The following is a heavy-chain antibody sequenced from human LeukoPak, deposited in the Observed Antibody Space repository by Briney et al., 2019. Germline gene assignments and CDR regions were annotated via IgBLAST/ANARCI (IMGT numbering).Heavy chain of an antibody. CDR1: GFTFTNSA. D-gene: IGHD5-18*01. V-gene: IGHV3-23*01. CDR3: AKRIQSAMATGY. CDR2: ISGSGGST. J-gene: IGHJ4*02. Sequence: PGGSLRLSCAASGFTFTNSALSWVRQPPGKGLQWVSDISGSGGSTYYADSVKGRFTISRDNSKNTLYLQMNSLRAEDTAVYYCAKRIQSAMATGYWGQGTLVTVSS.